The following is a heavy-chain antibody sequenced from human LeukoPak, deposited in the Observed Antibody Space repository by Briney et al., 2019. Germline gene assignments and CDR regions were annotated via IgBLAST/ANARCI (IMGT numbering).Heavy chain of an antibody. Sequence: GGSLRLSCAASGFTFSSDWMHWVHQVPGKGLVWVSRINSDGRSTTYADSVKGRFTISRDNAKNTLYLQMNSLRAEDTAVYYCIRAVPGLGDWGQGTLVTVSS. D-gene: IGHD6-19*01. CDR3: IRAVPGLGD. CDR1: GFTFSSDW. J-gene: IGHJ4*02. V-gene: IGHV3-74*01. CDR2: INSDGRST.